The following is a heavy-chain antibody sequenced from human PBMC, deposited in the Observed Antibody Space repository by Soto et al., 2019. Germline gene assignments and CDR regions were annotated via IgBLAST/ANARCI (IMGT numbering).Heavy chain of an antibody. CDR3: AADPIDDSSLPPMGY. CDR2: IVVGSGNT. CDR1: GFTYTSSA. J-gene: IGHJ4*02. D-gene: IGHD3-22*01. V-gene: IGHV1-58*01. Sequence: SVKVSCTASGFTYTSSAVQWVRQARGQRLEWIGWIVVGSGNTNYAQKFQERVTITRDMSTSTAYMELSSLRSEDTAVYYCAADPIDDSSLPPMGYWGPGTLVTVSS.